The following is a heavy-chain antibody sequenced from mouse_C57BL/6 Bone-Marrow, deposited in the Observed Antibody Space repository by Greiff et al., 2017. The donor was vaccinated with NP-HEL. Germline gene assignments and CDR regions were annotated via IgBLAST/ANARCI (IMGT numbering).Heavy chain of an antibody. CDR3: ARALYYDYDVGNYFDY. D-gene: IGHD2-4*01. Sequence: DVQLQESGGGLVQPGESLKLSCESNEYEFPSHDMSWVRKTPEKRLELVAAINSDGGSTYYPDTMERRFIISRDNTKKTLYLQMSSLRSEDTALYYCARALYYDYDVGNYFDYWGQGTTLTVSS. CDR2: INSDGGST. CDR1: EYEFPSHD. J-gene: IGHJ2*01. V-gene: IGHV5-2*01.